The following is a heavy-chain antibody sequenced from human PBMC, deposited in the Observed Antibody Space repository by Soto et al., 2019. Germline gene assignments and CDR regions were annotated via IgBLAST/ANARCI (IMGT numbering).Heavy chain of an antibody. V-gene: IGHV4-31*03. CDR1: GGPISTGGHF. J-gene: IGHJ4*02. Sequence: QVQLEESGPGLVKASQTLSHTCTVSGGPISTGGHFWSWIRQHPKKGLEWIGYIYYSGTTHYNASLKSRATVSVDTSKNQFSLKLTSVTAADTAVYYCARVVSGSYFDCWGQGTLVTVSS. CDR3: ARVVSGSYFDC. D-gene: IGHD1-26*01. CDR2: IYYSGTT.